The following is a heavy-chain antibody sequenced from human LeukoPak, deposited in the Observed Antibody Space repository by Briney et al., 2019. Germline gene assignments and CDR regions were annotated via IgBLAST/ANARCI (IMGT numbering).Heavy chain of an antibody. D-gene: IGHD5-12*01. V-gene: IGHV1-18*01. J-gene: IGHJ4*02. CDR3: AKDNRGMVATPFDY. Sequence: GASVKVSCKASGYTFTSYGISWVRQAPGQGLEWMGWISAYNGNTNYAQKLQGRVTMTTDTSTSTGYMELRSLRSDDTAVYYCAKDNRGMVATPFDYWGQGTLVTVSS. CDR1: GYTFTSYG. CDR2: ISAYNGNT.